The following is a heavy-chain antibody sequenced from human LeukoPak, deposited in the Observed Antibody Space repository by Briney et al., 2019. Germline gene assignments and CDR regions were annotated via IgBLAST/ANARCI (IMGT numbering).Heavy chain of an antibody. Sequence: SETLSLTCTVSGGSISSSSYYWGWIRQPPGKGLEWIGSIYYSGSTYYNPPLKSRVTISVDTSKNQFSLKLSSVTAADTAVYYCARVDMVEYYFDYWGQGTLVTVSS. V-gene: IGHV4-39*01. CDR3: ARVDMVEYYFDY. CDR2: IYYSGST. CDR1: GGSISSSSYY. J-gene: IGHJ4*02. D-gene: IGHD5-12*01.